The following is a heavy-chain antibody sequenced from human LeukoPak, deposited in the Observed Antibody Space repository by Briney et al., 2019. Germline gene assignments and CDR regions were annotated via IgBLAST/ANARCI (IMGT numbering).Heavy chain of an antibody. D-gene: IGHD3-10*01. CDR3: ARARGVTDY. Sequence: SVKVSCKASGGTFSSYAISWVRQAPGQGLEWMGRIIPIFGTANYAQKFQGRVTMTRNTSISTAYMELSSLRSEDTAVYYCARARGVTDYWGQGTLVTVSS. CDR1: GGTFSSYA. J-gene: IGHJ4*02. CDR2: IIPIFGTA. V-gene: IGHV1-69*05.